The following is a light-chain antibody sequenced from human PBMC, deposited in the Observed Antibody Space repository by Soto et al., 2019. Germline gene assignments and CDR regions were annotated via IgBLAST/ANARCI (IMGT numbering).Light chain of an antibody. CDR2: DAS. V-gene: IGKV3-20*01. Sequence: ETVLTHSPGTLSLSPGERATLSCRASQSVSSSYLAWYQQKPGQAPRLLIYDASSRATGIQDMFSGSGSGTDFPLTISRLEPEDFAVYYCQQYGSSPLTFGGGTKVEIK. CDR1: QSVSSSY. J-gene: IGKJ4*01. CDR3: QQYGSSPLT.